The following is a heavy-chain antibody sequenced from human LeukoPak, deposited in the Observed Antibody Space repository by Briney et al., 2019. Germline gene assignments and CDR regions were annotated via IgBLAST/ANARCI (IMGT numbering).Heavy chain of an antibody. CDR2: ISTTGGST. Sequence: GGSLRLSCAASGFTFSTYGMSWVRQAPGKGLEWVSSISTTGGSTQYADSVKGRFTISRDNSQNTLYLQMNSLRAADTAVYYCARLSVLFSGSYSYYFDSWGQGTLVTVSS. CDR1: GFTFSTYG. D-gene: IGHD1-26*01. J-gene: IGHJ4*02. CDR3: ARLSVLFSGSYSYYFDS. V-gene: IGHV3-23*01.